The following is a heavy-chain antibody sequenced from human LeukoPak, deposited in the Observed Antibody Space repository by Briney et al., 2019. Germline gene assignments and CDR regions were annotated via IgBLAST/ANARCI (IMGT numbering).Heavy chain of an antibody. Sequence: ASVKVSCKASGYTFTSYDINWVRQATGQGLEWMGWTNPNSGNTGYAQKFQGRVTMTRNTSISTAYMELSSLRSEDTAVYYCARAARLYGGNPGSLGYWGQGTLVTVSS. V-gene: IGHV1-8*01. CDR1: GYTFTSYD. J-gene: IGHJ4*02. D-gene: IGHD4-23*01. CDR3: ARAARLYGGNPGSLGY. CDR2: TNPNSGNT.